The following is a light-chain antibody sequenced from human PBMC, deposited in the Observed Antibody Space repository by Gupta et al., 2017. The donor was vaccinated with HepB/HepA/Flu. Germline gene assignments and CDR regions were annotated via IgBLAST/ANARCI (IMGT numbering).Light chain of an antibody. CDR2: RAS. Sequence: ETVMTQSPDTLSVSPGERVTLSCRASQNIYDNLAWYQQKPGQAPRLFIYRASIRATGIPVRFSGSGYGTELTLTISSRQSEDFAGYYCQQYNKWPPVTFGGGTKVEIK. CDR1: QNIYDN. J-gene: IGKJ4*01. CDR3: QQYNKWPPVT. V-gene: IGKV3-15*01.